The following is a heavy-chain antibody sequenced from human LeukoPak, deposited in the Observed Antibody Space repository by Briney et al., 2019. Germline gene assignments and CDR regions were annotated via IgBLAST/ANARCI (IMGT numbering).Heavy chain of an antibody. CDR3: ARGREGFDY. V-gene: IGHV4-4*07. CDR1: GGSISSYY. Sequence: PSENLSLNCTVSGGSISSYYWSWIRQPAGNGLEWIGRIYTSGSTNYNPSLKSRVTMSVDTSKNQFSLTLTSVTAADTAIYYCARGREGFDYWGQGTLVTVSS. CDR2: IYTSGST. J-gene: IGHJ4*02.